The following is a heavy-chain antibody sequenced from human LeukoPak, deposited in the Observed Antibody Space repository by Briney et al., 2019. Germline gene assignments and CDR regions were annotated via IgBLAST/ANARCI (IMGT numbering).Heavy chain of an antibody. CDR1: GGSISSGGYY. CDR3: AREGGYDSGFDY. Sequence: SETLSLTCTVTGGSISSGGYYWSWIRQHPGKGLEWIGYIYYSGSTYYNPSLKSRVTISVDTSKNQLSLKLSSVTAADTAVYYCAREGGYDSGFDYWGQGTLVTVSS. V-gene: IGHV4-31*03. CDR2: IYYSGST. J-gene: IGHJ4*02. D-gene: IGHD5-12*01.